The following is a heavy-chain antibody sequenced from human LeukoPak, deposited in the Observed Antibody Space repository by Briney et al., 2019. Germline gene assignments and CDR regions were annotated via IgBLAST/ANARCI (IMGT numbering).Heavy chain of an antibody. CDR2: IYSGGNT. V-gene: IGHV3-53*01. Sequence: GGSLRLSCAASGFTVSSNYMSWVRQAPGKGLEWVSVIYSGGNTYYAGSVKGRFTISRDNSKNTLYLQMNSLRAEDTAVYYCARGDSSGYYYFDYWGQGTLVTVSS. CDR1: GFTVSSNY. D-gene: IGHD6-19*01. J-gene: IGHJ4*02. CDR3: ARGDSSGYYYFDY.